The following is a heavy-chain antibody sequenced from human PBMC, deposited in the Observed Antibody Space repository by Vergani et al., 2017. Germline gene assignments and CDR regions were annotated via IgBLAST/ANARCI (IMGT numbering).Heavy chain of an antibody. D-gene: IGHD5-12*01. CDR1: GFTFSSYA. J-gene: IGHJ4*02. Sequence: QVQLVESGGGVVQPGRSLRLSCAASGFTFSSYAMHWVRQAPGKGLEWVAVISYDGSNKYYADSVKGRFTISRDNSKNTLYLQMNSLRAEDTAVYYCARVGYGYYYFDYWGQGTLVTVSS. CDR2: ISYDGSNK. CDR3: ARVGYGYYYFDY. V-gene: IGHV3-30-3*01.